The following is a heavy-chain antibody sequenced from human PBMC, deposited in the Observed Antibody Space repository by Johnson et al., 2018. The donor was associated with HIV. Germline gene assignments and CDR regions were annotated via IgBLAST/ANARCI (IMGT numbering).Heavy chain of an antibody. D-gene: IGHD6-6*01. CDR1: GFTFSDYY. V-gene: IGHV3-11*04. Sequence: QVQLMESGGGLVKPGGSLRLSCAASGFTFSDYYMSWIRQAPGKGLEWVSYISSDGSTIYDADSVKGRFTISRDNAKNSLYLQMNSLRAEDTAVYYCARDLYSSLLKKDAFDIWGQGKIVTVSS. CDR2: ISSDGSTI. CDR3: ARDLYSSLLKKDAFDI. J-gene: IGHJ3*02.